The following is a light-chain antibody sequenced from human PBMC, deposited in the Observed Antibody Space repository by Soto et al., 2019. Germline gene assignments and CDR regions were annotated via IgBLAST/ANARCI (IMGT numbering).Light chain of an antibody. J-gene: IGLJ2*01. CDR2: DVT. CDR3: SSYTSSSTVV. CDR1: SSDIGGYNY. Sequence: QSVLTQPASVSGSPGQSITISCTGTSSDIGGYNYVSWYQQHPGKAPKLMIYDVTHRPSGVSNLFSGSKSGITASLTISGLRAEDEADYYCSSYTSSSTVVFGGGTQLSVL. V-gene: IGLV2-14*01.